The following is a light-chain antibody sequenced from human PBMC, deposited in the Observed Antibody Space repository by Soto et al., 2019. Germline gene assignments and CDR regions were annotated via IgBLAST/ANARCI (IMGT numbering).Light chain of an antibody. CDR2: GAA. CDR3: QQRSSWPLT. CDR1: QSVSKS. J-gene: IGKJ4*02. Sequence: VMTQSAATLSVSPGERATLSCRASQSVSKSLVWYQQKPGQAPRLLIDGAANRATGIPARFRGSGSGTDFTLTISSLEPEDVAVYFCQQRSSWPLTFGGGTKVDI. V-gene: IGKV3-11*01.